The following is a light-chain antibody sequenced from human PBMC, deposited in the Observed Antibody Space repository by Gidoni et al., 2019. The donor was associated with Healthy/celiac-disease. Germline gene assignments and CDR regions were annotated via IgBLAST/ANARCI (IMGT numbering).Light chain of an antibody. CDR2: EVS. CDR3: SSYTSSSTLVV. V-gene: IGLV2-14*01. Sequence: SALTQPASVSGSPGQSITISCTGTSSDVGGYNDVPWYQQHPGKAPKLMIYEVSNRPSGVSNRFSGSKSGNTASLTISGLQAEDEADYYCSSYTSSSTLVVFGGGTKLTVL. CDR1: SSDVGGYND. J-gene: IGLJ2*01.